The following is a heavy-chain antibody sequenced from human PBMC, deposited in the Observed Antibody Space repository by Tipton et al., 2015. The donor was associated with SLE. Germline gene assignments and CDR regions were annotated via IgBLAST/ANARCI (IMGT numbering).Heavy chain of an antibody. D-gene: IGHD5-24*01. Sequence: TLSLTCAVYGGSFSGYYWSWIRQPPGKGLEWIGEINHSGSTNYNPSLKSRVTISVDTSKNQFSLKVSSVIAADTAVYYCARGDGYNFDYWGQGTLVTVSS. J-gene: IGHJ4*02. CDR2: INHSGST. V-gene: IGHV4-34*01. CDR3: ARGDGYNFDY. CDR1: GGSFSGYY.